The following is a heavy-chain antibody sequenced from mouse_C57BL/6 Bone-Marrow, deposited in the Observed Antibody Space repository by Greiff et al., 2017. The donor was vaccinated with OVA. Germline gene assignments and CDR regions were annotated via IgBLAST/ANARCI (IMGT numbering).Heavy chain of an antibody. J-gene: IGHJ1*03. D-gene: IGHD1-1*01. CDR2: INPGSGGT. CDR1: GYAFTNYL. Sequence: QVQLQQSGAELVRPGTSVKLSCKASGYAFTNYLIEWVKQRPGQGLEWIGVINPGSGGTNYNEKFKGKATLTADKSSSTAYMQLSSLTSEDSAVYFCARWDYGSSGYFDVWGTGTTVTVSS. CDR3: ARWDYGSSGYFDV. V-gene: IGHV1-54*01.